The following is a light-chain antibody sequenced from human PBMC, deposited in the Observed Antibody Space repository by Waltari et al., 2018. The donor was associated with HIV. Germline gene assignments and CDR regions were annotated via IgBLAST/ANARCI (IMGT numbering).Light chain of an antibody. V-gene: IGKV4-1*01. Sequence: DIVMTQSPDSLAVSLGERATINCKSSQSILYSSNNRNYLAWYQQKPGQRPKLLIYWASTRESGVPDRFTGNGSATDFTLTISSLQAEDVAVYYCQQYDSTPLTFGGGTKVEIK. CDR2: WAS. J-gene: IGKJ4*01. CDR1: QSILYSSNNRNY. CDR3: QQYDSTPLT.